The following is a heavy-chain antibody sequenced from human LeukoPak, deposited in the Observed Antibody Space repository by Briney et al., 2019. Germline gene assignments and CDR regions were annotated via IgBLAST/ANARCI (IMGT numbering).Heavy chain of an antibody. CDR1: GGSFSGYY. Sequence: SETLSLTCAVYGGSFSGYYWRWIRQPPGKGLEWIGEINHSGSTNYKPSLKRRVTISVDTSKNQFSLKLSSVTAADTAVYYWAAREVTRTFQHWGQGTLVTVSS. D-gene: IGHD2-21*02. CDR3: AAREVTRTFQH. J-gene: IGHJ1*01. CDR2: INHSGST. V-gene: IGHV4-34*01.